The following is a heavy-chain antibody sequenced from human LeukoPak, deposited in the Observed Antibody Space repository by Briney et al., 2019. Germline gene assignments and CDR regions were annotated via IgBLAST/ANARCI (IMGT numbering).Heavy chain of an antibody. V-gene: IGHV1-69*04. J-gene: IGHJ4*02. CDR2: IIPILGIA. D-gene: IGHD2-2*01. Sequence: SVKVSCKASGSTFSSYTISWVRQAPGQGLEWMGRIIPILGIANYAQKFQGRVTITADKSTSTAYMELSSLRSEDTAVYYCARDRNPGYCSSTSCSLRFDYWGQGTLVTVSS. CDR1: GSTFSSYT. CDR3: ARDRNPGYCSSTSCSLRFDY.